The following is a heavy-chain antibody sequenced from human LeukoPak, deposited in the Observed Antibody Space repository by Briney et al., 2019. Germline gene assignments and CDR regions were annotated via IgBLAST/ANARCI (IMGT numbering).Heavy chain of an antibody. D-gene: IGHD6-13*01. Sequence: PGGSLRLSCEASGFTFSSYSMNWVRQAPGKGLEWVSSISSSSSYIYYADSVKGRFTISRDNAKNSLYLQMNSLRAEDTAVYYCARKIASAGDYYFDYWGQGTLVIVSS. CDR1: GFTFSSYS. V-gene: IGHV3-21*01. CDR3: ARKIASAGDYYFDY. CDR2: ISSSSSYI. J-gene: IGHJ4*02.